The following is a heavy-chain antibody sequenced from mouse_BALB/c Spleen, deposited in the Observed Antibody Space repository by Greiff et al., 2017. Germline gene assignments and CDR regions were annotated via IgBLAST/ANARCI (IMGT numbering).Heavy chain of an antibody. J-gene: IGHJ4*01. CDR1: GFAFSSYD. V-gene: IGHV5-12-1*01. CDR3: ARHRRDYDYYAMDY. Sequence: DVMLVESGGGLVKPGGSLKLSCAASGFAFSSYDMSWVRQTPEKRLEWVAYISSGGGSTYYPDTVKGRFTISRDNAKNTLYLQMSSLKSEDTAMYYCARHRRDYDYYAMDYWGQGTSVTVSS. CDR2: ISSGGGST. D-gene: IGHD2-4*01.